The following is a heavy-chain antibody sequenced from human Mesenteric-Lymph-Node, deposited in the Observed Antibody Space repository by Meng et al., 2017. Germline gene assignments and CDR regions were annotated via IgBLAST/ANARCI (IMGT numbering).Heavy chain of an antibody. D-gene: IGHD3-22*01. CDR3: AGRGVDSSGYYSPFDY. J-gene: IGHJ4*02. CDR1: GYSFTSYD. CDR2: MNPNSGNT. V-gene: IGHV1-8*03. Sequence: ASVMVSCKASGYSFTSYDINWLRQATGQGLEGMEWMNPNSGNTGYAQKFQGRVTITTDESTNTANMELSSLRSGDTAVYYCAGRGVDSSGYYSPFDYWGQGTLVTVSS.